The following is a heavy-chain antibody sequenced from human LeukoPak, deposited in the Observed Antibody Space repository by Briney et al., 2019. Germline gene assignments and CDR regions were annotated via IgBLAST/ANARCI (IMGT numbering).Heavy chain of an antibody. CDR3: AREVFTSGYDPWRYYFDY. Sequence: PGGSLRLSCAASGFTFSSYVMHWVRQAPGKGLEWVAIISYDGSNEYYADSVKGRFTISRDNSKNTLYLQMNSLRAEDTAVYYCAREVFTSGYDPWRYYFDYWGQGTLVTVSS. J-gene: IGHJ4*02. V-gene: IGHV3-30*14. D-gene: IGHD5-12*01. CDR2: ISYDGSNE. CDR1: GFTFSSYV.